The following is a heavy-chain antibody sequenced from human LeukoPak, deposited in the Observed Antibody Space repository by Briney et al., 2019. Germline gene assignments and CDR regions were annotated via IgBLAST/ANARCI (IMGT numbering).Heavy chain of an antibody. V-gene: IGHV3-30-3*01. CDR2: MSSDGNAI. CDR3: VRESEYYFDHSASFDY. D-gene: IGHD3-22*01. J-gene: IGHJ4*02. Sequence: GGSLRLSCAAPGFTLTAYLIHWVRQAPGKGLEWVAVMSSDGNAIFYADSVKGRFTNSRDNSKNTLYLQMNSLRAEDTSVYYCVRESEYYFDHSASFDYWGQGTLVTVSS. CDR1: GFTLTAYL.